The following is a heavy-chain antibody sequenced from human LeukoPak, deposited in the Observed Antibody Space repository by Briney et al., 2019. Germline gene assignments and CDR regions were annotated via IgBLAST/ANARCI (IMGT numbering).Heavy chain of an antibody. CDR1: GFTFATYG. Sequence: PGGSLRLSCEASGFTFATYGLHWVRQAPGKGLEWVAVIWYDGSKKYYADSLKGRLAISRDDSKNTLYLQMNSLRAEDTAVYYCARDYGLKYFDYWGQGTLVTASS. J-gene: IGHJ4*02. CDR3: ARDYGLKYFDY. CDR2: IWYDGSKK. V-gene: IGHV3-33*01. D-gene: IGHD4-17*01.